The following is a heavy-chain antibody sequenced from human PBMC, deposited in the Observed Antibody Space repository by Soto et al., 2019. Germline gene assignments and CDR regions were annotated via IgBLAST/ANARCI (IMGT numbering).Heavy chain of an antibody. CDR1: GGTFSSYA. Sequence: ASVKVSCKASGGTFSSYAISWVRQAPGQGLEWMGGIIPIFGTANYAQKFQGRVTITADESTSTAYMELSSLRSEDTAVYYCARSWFGELSWFDPWGQGTLVTVSS. J-gene: IGHJ5*02. V-gene: IGHV1-69*13. D-gene: IGHD3-10*01. CDR3: ARSWFGELSWFDP. CDR2: IIPIFGTA.